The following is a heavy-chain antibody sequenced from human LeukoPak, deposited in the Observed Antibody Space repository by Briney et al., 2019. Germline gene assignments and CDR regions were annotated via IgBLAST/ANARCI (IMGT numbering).Heavy chain of an antibody. CDR1: TFSSYG. V-gene: IGHV4-39*01. D-gene: IGHD3/OR15-3a*01. Sequence: TFSSYGRSWVRRAPGKGLEWIGSIYYSGNTYYNASLKSQVSISIDTSKNQFSLRLTSVTAADTAVYYCARQTGSGLFILPGGQGTLVTVSS. CDR3: ARQTGSGLFILP. CDR2: IYYSGNT. J-gene: IGHJ4*02.